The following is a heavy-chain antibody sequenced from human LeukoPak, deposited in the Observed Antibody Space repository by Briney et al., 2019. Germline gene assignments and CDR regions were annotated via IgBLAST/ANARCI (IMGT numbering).Heavy chain of an antibody. Sequence: ASVKVSCKASGYTFTGYYMHWVRQAPGQGPEWMGWINPNSGGTNYAQKFQGRVTMTRDTSISTAYMELSRLRSDDTAVYYCARANYYDSSWMDAFDIWGQGTMVTVSS. CDR2: INPNSGGT. V-gene: IGHV1-2*02. J-gene: IGHJ3*02. D-gene: IGHD3-22*01. CDR3: ARANYYDSSWMDAFDI. CDR1: GYTFTGYY.